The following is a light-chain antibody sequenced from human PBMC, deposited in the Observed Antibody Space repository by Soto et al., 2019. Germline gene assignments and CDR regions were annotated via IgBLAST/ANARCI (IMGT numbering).Light chain of an antibody. CDR1: SSNIGAGYD. J-gene: IGLJ3*02. CDR2: GNS. Sequence: QSVLTQPPSVSGAPGQRVTISCTGSSSNIGAGYDVHWYQQLPGTAPKLLIYGNSNRPTRVPDRFSGSKSGTSASLAITGPLPEDEADYYSQSFDSSLSGWVFGGGTKLTV. CDR3: QSFDSSLSGWV. V-gene: IGLV1-40*01.